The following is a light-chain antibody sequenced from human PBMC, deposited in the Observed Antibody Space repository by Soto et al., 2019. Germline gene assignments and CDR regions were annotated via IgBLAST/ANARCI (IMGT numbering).Light chain of an antibody. Sequence: QSVLTQPASVSGSPGQSITISCNGTSSDVGGYNYVSWYQHHPGKAPKLMIYEVSNRPSGVSSRFSGSKSGNTASLTISWLQAEDEADYYCTSYTSSSTQVFGGGTKLPVL. CDR2: EVS. V-gene: IGLV2-14*01. CDR1: SSDVGGYNY. CDR3: TSYTSSSTQV. J-gene: IGLJ2*01.